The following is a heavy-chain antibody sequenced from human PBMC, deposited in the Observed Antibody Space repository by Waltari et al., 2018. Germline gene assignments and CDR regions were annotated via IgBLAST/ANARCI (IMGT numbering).Heavy chain of an antibody. CDR1: RGPISSSVYY. V-gene: IGHV4-39*07. Sequence: QLQLQESGPGLVKPSETLSRTCTVSRGPISSSVYYWGWIRQPPGKGLGWMGSIDYSGNTYYNPSRKNRVTIAVDTSKNQFSLQVTSVTAADTAVYYCAKVWKNYRTDYWGQGTLVTVSS. D-gene: IGHD1-7*01. CDR2: IDYSGNT. CDR3: AKVWKNYRTDY. J-gene: IGHJ4*02.